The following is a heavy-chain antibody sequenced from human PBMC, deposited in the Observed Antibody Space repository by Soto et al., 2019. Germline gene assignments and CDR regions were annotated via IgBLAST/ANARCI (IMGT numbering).Heavy chain of an antibody. J-gene: IGHJ4*02. D-gene: IGHD3-10*02. Sequence: GGSLRLSCAASGFTFSSYAMSWVRQAPGKGLEWVSAISGSGGSTYYANSVRGRFTISRDNSKNTLYLQMNSLRAEDTAVYYCAKDNDRGVINYFDYWGQGTLVTVSS. CDR2: ISGSGGST. CDR3: AKDNDRGVINYFDY. CDR1: GFTFSSYA. V-gene: IGHV3-23*01.